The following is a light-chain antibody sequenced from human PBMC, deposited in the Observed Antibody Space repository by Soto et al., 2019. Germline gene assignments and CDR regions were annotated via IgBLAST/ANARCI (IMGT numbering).Light chain of an antibody. CDR2: EVT. CDR3: SSYRSSNTVV. CDR1: SSDIGSYDY. Sequence: QSALTQPASVSGSPGQSITISCTGTSSDIGSYDYVSWFQQHPGKAPKLMLYEVTNRPSGVSNRVSGSKSGNTASLTISGLQAEDEAHYYCSSYRSSNTVVFGGGTKLTVL. V-gene: IGLV2-14*01. J-gene: IGLJ2*01.